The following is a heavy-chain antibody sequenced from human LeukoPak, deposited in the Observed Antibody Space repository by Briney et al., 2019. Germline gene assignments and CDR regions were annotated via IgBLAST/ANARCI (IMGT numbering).Heavy chain of an antibody. J-gene: IGHJ4*02. D-gene: IGHD5-24*01. Sequence: GGSLRLSCAPPVFTFSRYVMHWVPQAPGKGLEWVAVISYDGSNKYYADSVKGRFTISRDNSKNTLNLQMNSLRVEDTAVYYCAPEGDGIILSDYWGQGTLVTVSS. CDR3: APEGDGIILSDY. CDR2: ISYDGSNK. CDR1: VFTFSRYV. V-gene: IGHV3-30*03.